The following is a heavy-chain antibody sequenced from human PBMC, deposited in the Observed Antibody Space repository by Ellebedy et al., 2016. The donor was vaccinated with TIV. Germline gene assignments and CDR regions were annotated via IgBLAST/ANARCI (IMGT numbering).Heavy chain of an antibody. J-gene: IGHJ5*02. CDR3: ARDRYSILSSRANWFDP. CDR1: GYTFTGYY. CDR2: INPNRGGT. D-gene: IGHD6-6*01. V-gene: IGHV1-2*02. Sequence: ASVKVSCKASGYTFTGYYMHCVRQAPGQGLEWMGWINPNRGGTNYAQKFQGRVTMTRDTSISTAYMELSRLRSDDTAVYYCARDRYSILSSRANWFDPWGQGTLVTVSS.